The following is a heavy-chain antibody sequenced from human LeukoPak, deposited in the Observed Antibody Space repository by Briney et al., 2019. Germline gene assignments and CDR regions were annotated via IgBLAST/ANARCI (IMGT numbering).Heavy chain of an antibody. J-gene: IGHJ6*03. D-gene: IGHD2-2*01. CDR2: IYTSGST. CDR1: GASISSSNYY. V-gene: IGHV4-61*02. CDR3: ARDLGYCSSTSCYYYYYMDV. Sequence: PSETLSLTCTVSGASISSSNYYWSWIRQPAGKGLEWIGRIYTSGSTNYNPSLKSRVTMSVDTSKNQFSLKLSSVTAADTAVYYCARDLGYCSSTSCYYYYYMDVWGKGTTVTVSS.